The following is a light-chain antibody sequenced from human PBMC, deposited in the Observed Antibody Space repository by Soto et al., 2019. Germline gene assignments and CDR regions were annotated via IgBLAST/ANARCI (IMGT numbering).Light chain of an antibody. CDR1: SSDVGGYNY. Sequence: QSALTQPASVSGSPGQSITISCTGTSSDVGGYNYVSWYQQHPGKAPKLMIYDVSTRTSGVSNRFSGSKSGNTASLTISGRQAEDEADYYCSSYTRSSTVVFGGGTKLTVL. CDR3: SSYTRSSTVV. CDR2: DVS. V-gene: IGLV2-14*01. J-gene: IGLJ2*01.